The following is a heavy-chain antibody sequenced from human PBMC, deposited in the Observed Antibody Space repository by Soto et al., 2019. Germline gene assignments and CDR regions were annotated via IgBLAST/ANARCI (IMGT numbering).Heavy chain of an antibody. V-gene: IGHV1-69*13. CDR1: GGTFSSYA. J-gene: IGHJ6*02. CDR2: IIPIFGTA. Sequence: ASVKVSWKASGGTFSSYAISWVRQAPGQGLEWMGGIIPIFGTANYAQKFQGRVTITADESTSTAYMEPSSLRSEDTAVYYCASVRATDYYGMDVWGQGTTVTVSS. CDR3: ASVRATDYYGMDV. D-gene: IGHD2-8*01.